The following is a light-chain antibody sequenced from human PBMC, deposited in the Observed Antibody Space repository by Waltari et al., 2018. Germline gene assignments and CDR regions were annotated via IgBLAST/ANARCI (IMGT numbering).Light chain of an antibody. CDR1: QIVRRS. CDR2: GAS. J-gene: IGKJ1*01. V-gene: IGKV3-20*01. Sequence: EIVLTHSPGTLSLFPWERATLTCRASQIVRRSLAWYQQKSGHAPRLLIYGASSRATGVPDRFSGSGSGTDFSLTISRLEPEDFAVYYCQHYVRLPVTFGQGTKVEIK. CDR3: QHYVRLPVT.